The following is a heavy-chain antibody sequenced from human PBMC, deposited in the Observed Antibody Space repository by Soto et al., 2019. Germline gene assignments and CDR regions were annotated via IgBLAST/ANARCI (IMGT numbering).Heavy chain of an antibody. CDR3: ARGGELLLRYAFDI. CDR2: INPNSGNT. D-gene: IGHD1-26*01. J-gene: IGHJ3*02. V-gene: IGHV1-8*01. CDR1: GYTFSSYD. Sequence: GASVKVSCKASGYTFSSYDINWVRQATGQGLEWMGWINPNSGNTGYAQKFQGRVTMTRNTSISTAYMELSSLRSEDTAVYYCARGGELLLRYAFDIWGQGTMVTVSS.